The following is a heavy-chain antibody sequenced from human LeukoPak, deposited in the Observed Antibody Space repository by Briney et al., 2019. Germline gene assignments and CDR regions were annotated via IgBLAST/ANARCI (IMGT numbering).Heavy chain of an antibody. CDR2: ISGSGGST. CDR3: AREFQLLWFGESTYYFDY. J-gene: IGHJ4*02. CDR1: GFTFSSYA. V-gene: IGHV3-23*01. D-gene: IGHD3-10*01. Sequence: GGSLRLSCAASGFTFSSYAMSWVRQAPGKGLEWVSAISGSGGSTYYADSVKGRFTISRDNSKNTLYLQMNSLRAEDTVVYYCAREFQLLWFGESTYYFDYWGQGTLVTVSS.